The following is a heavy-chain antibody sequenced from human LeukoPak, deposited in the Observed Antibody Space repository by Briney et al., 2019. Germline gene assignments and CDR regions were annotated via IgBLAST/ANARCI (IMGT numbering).Heavy chain of an antibody. J-gene: IGHJ4*02. CDR3: ARVIAAAGILTLRH. CDR2: INPNSGGT. CDR1: GYTFTGYY. Sequence: GASVKVSCKASGYTFTGYYMHWVRQAPGQGLEWMGLINPNSGGTNYAQKFQGRVTMTRDTSISTAYMELSRLRSDDTAVYYCARVIAAAGILTLRHWGQGTLVTVSS. D-gene: IGHD6-13*01. V-gene: IGHV1-2*06.